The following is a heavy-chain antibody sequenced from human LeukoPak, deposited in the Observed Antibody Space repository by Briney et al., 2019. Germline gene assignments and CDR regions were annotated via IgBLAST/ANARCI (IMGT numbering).Heavy chain of an antibody. CDR2: IIIILGIA. J-gene: IGHJ4*02. CDR3: AREGAVADEYYFDY. CDR1: GGTFSSYA. D-gene: IGHD6-19*01. Sequence: SVKLSCKASGGTFSSYAISWGRHAPGQGLEWMGRIIIILGIANNAQKFQGTVTITADISTSTAYMELSSLRSEDTAVYYCAREGAVADEYYFDYWGQGTLVTVSS. V-gene: IGHV1-69*04.